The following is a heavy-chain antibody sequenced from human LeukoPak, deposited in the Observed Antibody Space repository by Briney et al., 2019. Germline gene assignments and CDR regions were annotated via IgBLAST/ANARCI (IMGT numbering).Heavy chain of an antibody. CDR2: VSFEGSNK. V-gene: IGHV3-30*18. D-gene: IGHD3-10*01. CDR3: AKDMGYYYGSGSYPPENDY. J-gene: IGHJ4*02. Sequence: GGSLRLSCAASGFTFSRYGMHCVRQAPGKGLEWVAVVSFEGSNKYYADSVKGRFTISRDNSKNTLSLQMNSLRAEDTAVYYCAKDMGYYYGSGSYPPENDYWGQGTLVTVSS. CDR1: GFTFSRYG.